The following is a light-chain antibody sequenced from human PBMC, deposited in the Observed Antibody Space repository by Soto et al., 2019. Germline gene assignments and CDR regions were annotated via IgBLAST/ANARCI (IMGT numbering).Light chain of an antibody. V-gene: IGLV1-47*02. J-gene: IGLJ3*02. CDR1: SSNIGSNY. Sequence: QFVLTQPPSASGTPGQRVTISCSGSSSNIGSNYVYWYQQLPGTAPKLLIYSNNQRPSGVPDRFSGSKSGTSASLAISGLRSEDEADYYCAAWDDSLRVVFGGGTKLTVL. CDR2: SNN. CDR3: AAWDDSLRVV.